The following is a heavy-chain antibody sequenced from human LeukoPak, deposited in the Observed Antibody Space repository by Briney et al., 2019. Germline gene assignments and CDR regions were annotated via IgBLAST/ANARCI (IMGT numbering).Heavy chain of an antibody. Sequence: GGSLRLSCAASGFTFSGSAMHWVRQASGKGLEWVGRIRSKANNYATAYAASMKGRFTVSRDDSKNTTYLHMNSLKTEDTAVYYCTVLREVTNGFLDGDWGQGTLVTVSS. D-gene: IGHD2-8*01. CDR1: GFTFSGSA. V-gene: IGHV3-73*01. CDR2: IRSKANNYAT. CDR3: TVLREVTNGFLDGD. J-gene: IGHJ4*02.